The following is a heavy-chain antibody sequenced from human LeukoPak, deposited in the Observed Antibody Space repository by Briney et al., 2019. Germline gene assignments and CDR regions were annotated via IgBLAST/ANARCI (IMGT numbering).Heavy chain of an antibody. Sequence: ASVKVSFKASGYTFTGYYMHWVRQAPGQGLEWMGWINPNSGGTNYAQKFQGRVTMTRDTSISTAYMELSRLRSDDTAVYYCARDSSGWYGRGYYYFGMDLSGAGTTSTVSS. CDR3: ARDSSGWYGRGYYYFGMDL. J-gene: IGHJ6*04. CDR2: INPNSGGT. CDR1: GYTFTGYY. V-gene: IGHV1-2*02. D-gene: IGHD6-19*01.